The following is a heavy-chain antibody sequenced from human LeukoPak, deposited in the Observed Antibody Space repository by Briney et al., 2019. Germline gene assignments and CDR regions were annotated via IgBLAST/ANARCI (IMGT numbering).Heavy chain of an antibody. D-gene: IGHD3-3*01. Sequence: GASVKVSCKASGYTFTSYGISWVRQAPGQGLEWMGWISAYNGNTNYAQKLQSRVTMTTDTSTSTAYMELSSLRSEDTAVYYCAAAGGLRFLEWLGEMDVWGKGTTVTVSS. J-gene: IGHJ6*04. CDR2: ISAYNGNT. CDR3: AAAGGLRFLEWLGEMDV. CDR1: GYTFTSYG. V-gene: IGHV1-18*01.